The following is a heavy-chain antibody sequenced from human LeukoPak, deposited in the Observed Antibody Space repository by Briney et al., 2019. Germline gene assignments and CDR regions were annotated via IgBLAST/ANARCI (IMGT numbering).Heavy chain of an antibody. CDR2: IYHSGGT. D-gene: IGHD3-10*01. CDR3: ARVGTYYRSLDS. Sequence: SETLSLTCTVSGGSINDATWNWIRQPPGQGLEWIGYIYHSGGTNYNPSLKSRVTISLDTSKNQFSLKLSSVTAADTAVYYCARVGTYYRSLDSWGQGTLVTVSS. V-gene: IGHV4-59*01. J-gene: IGHJ4*02. CDR1: GGSINDAT.